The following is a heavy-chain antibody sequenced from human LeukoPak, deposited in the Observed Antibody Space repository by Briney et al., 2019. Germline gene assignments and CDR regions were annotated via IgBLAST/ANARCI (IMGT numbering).Heavy chain of an antibody. CDR1: GFTFSSYS. V-gene: IGHV3-48*02. D-gene: IGHD4-11*01. CDR3: AAYSNYAYSFDP. CDR2: ISGSSSTI. J-gene: IGHJ5*02. Sequence: GGSLRLSCAASGFTFSSYSMNWVRQAPGKGLEWVSYISGSSSTIYYADSVKGRFTISRDNAKNSLNLQMNSLTDEDTAVYYCAAYSNYAYSFDPWGQGTLVTVSS.